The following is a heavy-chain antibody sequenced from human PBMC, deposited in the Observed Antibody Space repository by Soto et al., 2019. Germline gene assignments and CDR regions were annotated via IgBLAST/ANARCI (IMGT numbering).Heavy chain of an antibody. Sequence: QITLKESGPTVVKPTETLTLTCTFSGFSLTTSGVGVGWVRQSPGKAPEWLALIYWDDDKRYSTSLNSRLIITKDTSKTQVVLPMANVDPADTATYYCAHRVLRTVFGLVTMTAIYFDFWGPGTPVVVSS. D-gene: IGHD3-3*01. CDR2: IYWDDDK. V-gene: IGHV2-5*02. J-gene: IGHJ4*02. CDR3: AHRVLRTVFGLVTMTAIYFDF. CDR1: GFSLTTSGVG.